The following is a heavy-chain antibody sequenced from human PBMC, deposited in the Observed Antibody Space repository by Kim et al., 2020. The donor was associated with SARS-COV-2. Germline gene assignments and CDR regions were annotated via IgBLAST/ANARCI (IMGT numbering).Heavy chain of an antibody. Sequence: GGSLRLSCAASGFTFSNYEMNWVRQAPGKGLEGVPYISSHARLIYYAVSMKGRFTVYRDNAKNSLYLQMTSLRAEDTAVYYCARLDNSRGYYFDSWGQGSLVTVSS. V-gene: IGHV3-48*03. D-gene: IGHD3-22*01. CDR2: ISSHARLI. CDR3: ARLDNSRGYYFDS. CDR1: GFTFSNYE. J-gene: IGHJ4*02.